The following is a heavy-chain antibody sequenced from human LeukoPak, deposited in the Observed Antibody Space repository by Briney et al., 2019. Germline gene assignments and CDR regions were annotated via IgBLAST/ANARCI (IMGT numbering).Heavy chain of an antibody. D-gene: IGHD2-2*01. CDR1: GGTFSSYA. J-gene: IGHJ4*02. Sequence: ASVKVSCKASGGTFSSYAISWVRQAPGQGLEWMGWINPNSGGTNYAQKFQGRVTMTRDTSISTAYMELSRLRSDDTAVYYCARGGDIVVVPSGYWGQGTLVTVSS. CDR2: INPNSGGT. CDR3: ARGGDIVVVPSGY. V-gene: IGHV1-2*02.